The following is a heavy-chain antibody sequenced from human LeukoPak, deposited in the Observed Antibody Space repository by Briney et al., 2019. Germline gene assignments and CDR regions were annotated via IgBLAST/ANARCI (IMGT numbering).Heavy chain of an antibody. CDR3: AREDFWSGYYSAGAFDI. Sequence: GGSLRLSCAASGFTFSSYWMSWVRQAPGKGLEWAANIKQDGSEEYYVDSVKGRFTISRDNAKNSLYLQMNSLRAEDTAVYYCAREDFWSGYYSAGAFDIWGQGTMVTVSS. D-gene: IGHD3-3*01. J-gene: IGHJ3*02. V-gene: IGHV3-7*01. CDR2: IKQDGSEE. CDR1: GFTFSSYW.